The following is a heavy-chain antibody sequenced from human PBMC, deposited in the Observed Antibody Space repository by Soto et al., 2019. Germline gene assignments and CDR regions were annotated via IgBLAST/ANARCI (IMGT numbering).Heavy chain of an antibody. CDR2: VYHSVST. CDR3: TRSHYFDY. CDR1: GGSISSGGYS. J-gene: IGHJ4*02. Sequence: PSETLSLTCAVSGGSISSGGYSWSWIRQPPGKGLEWIGYVYHSVSTHYNPSLKSRVTMSVDASRNLFSLKLSSVTAADTAVYFCTRSHYFDYWGQGALVTVSS. V-gene: IGHV4-30-2*01.